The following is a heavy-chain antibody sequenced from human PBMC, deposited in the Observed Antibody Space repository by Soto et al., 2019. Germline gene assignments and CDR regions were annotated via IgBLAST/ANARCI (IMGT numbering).Heavy chain of an antibody. CDR2: ISAYNGNT. CDR1: GYTLTSYG. Sequence: ASVKVSCKASGYTLTSYGISCVRQAPGQGLEWMGWISAYNGNTNYAQKLQGRVTMTTDTSTSAAYMELRSLRSDDTAVYYCARDPCSSTSCYRDWFDPWGQGTLVTVSS. D-gene: IGHD2-2*01. V-gene: IGHV1-18*01. J-gene: IGHJ5*02. CDR3: ARDPCSSTSCYRDWFDP.